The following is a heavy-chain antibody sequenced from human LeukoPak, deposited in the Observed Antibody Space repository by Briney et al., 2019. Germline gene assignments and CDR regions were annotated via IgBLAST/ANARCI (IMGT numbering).Heavy chain of an antibody. D-gene: IGHD3-22*01. V-gene: IGHV1-69*13. Sequence: GASVKVSCKASGGTFSSYAISWVRQAPGQGLEWMGGIIPIFGTANYAQKFQGRVTITADESTSTAYMELSSLRSEDTAVYYCARGSYYYDSSGYNPFDYWGQGTLVTVSS. J-gene: IGHJ4*02. CDR3: ARGSYYYDSSGYNPFDY. CDR1: GGTFSSYA. CDR2: IIPIFGTA.